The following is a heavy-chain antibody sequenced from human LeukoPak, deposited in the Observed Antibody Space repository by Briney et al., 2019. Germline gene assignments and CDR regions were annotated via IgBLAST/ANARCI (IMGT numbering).Heavy chain of an antibody. D-gene: IGHD3-3*01. V-gene: IGHV3-74*01. Sequence: GGSLRLSCAASGFTFSSYWMHWVRQAPGKGLVWVSRINSDGSSTSYAESEKGRFTISRDNAKNTLHLQMNSLRAEDTAVYYCARIPYDFWSGPGPFDYWGQGTLVTVSS. CDR1: GFTFSSYW. CDR3: ARIPYDFWSGPGPFDY. CDR2: INSDGSST. J-gene: IGHJ4*02.